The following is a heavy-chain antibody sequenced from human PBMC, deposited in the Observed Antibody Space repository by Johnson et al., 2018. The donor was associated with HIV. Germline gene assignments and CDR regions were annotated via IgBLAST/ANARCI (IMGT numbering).Heavy chain of an antibody. V-gene: IGHV3-66*01. J-gene: IGHJ3*02. D-gene: IGHD6-13*01. Sequence: VQLVESGGGLVQPGGSLRLSCAASGFTVSSNYMSWVRQAPGKGLAWVSAIYSGGSTYYADSVTGRFTSSRDNSKNTMYLQMNSLRAEDTAVYYRAKDQGSSSWTNDAFDIWGQGTMVTVSS. CDR1: GFTVSSNY. CDR2: IYSGGST. CDR3: AKDQGSSSWTNDAFDI.